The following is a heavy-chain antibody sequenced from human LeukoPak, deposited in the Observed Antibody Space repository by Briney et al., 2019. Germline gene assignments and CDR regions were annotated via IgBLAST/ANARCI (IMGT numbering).Heavy chain of an antibody. Sequence: SETLSLTCTVSGGSISSYYWSWIRQPPGKGLEWIAYISDIGSINYNPSLKSRVTISLDTSKNQFSLNLTSVTAADTAVYYCATGMYYYDGSGDYWGQGTLVTVSS. CDR2: ISDIGSI. CDR1: GGSISSYY. V-gene: IGHV4-59*08. D-gene: IGHD3-22*01. J-gene: IGHJ4*02. CDR3: ATGMYYYDGSGDY.